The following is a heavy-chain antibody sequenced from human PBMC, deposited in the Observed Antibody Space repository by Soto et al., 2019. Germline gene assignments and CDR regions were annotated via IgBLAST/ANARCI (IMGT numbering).Heavy chain of an antibody. Sequence: PSETLSLTCTVSGGSISSGGYYWSWIRQHPGKGLEWIGEINHSGSTNYNPSLKSRVTISVDTSKNQFSLKLSSVTAADTAVYYCARGASGLVSPFRALDIWGQGTLATVS. V-gene: IGHV4-39*07. CDR2: INHSGST. J-gene: IGHJ3*02. CDR1: GGSISSGGYY. CDR3: ARGASGLVSPFRALDI. D-gene: IGHD3-10*01.